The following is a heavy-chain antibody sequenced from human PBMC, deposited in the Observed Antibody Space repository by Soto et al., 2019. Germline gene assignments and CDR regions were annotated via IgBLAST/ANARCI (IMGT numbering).Heavy chain of an antibody. V-gene: IGHV3-48*03. Sequence: EVQLVESGGGLVQPGGSLRLSCAASGFTFSSYEMNWVRQAPGKGLEWVSYISSSGSTIYYADSVKGRFTISRDNAKNSLYLQMNSLRAEDTAVYYCARDGRLRLKRDYYYYGMDVWGQGTTVTVSS. CDR3: ARDGRLRLKRDYYYYGMDV. CDR1: GFTFSSYE. CDR2: ISSSGSTI. J-gene: IGHJ6*02. D-gene: IGHD5-12*01.